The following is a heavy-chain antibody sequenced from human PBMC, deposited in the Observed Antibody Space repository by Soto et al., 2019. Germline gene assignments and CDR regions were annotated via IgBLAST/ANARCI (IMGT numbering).Heavy chain of an antibody. Sequence: QVQLQESGPGLVKPSQTLSLTCTVSGGSIRSVNYFWSWIRQPPEKGLEWIGYIDYSGSTYYNPSLTSRLNISVDTSKNQMSLKLSSVSAADTAMYYCTREYDYSNSYYSGMDVWGQGTTVTVSS. CDR2: IDYSGST. V-gene: IGHV4-30-4*01. CDR1: GGSIRSVNYF. D-gene: IGHD4-4*01. CDR3: TREYDYSNSYYSGMDV. J-gene: IGHJ6*02.